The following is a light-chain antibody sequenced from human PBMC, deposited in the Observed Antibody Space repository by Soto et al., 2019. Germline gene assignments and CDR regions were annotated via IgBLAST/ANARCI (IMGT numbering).Light chain of an antibody. Sequence: SALTQPASVSGSPGQSITISCTGTSSDVGGYNYVYWYQQHPGKAPKLMIYDVSNRPSGVSNRFSGSKSGNTASLTISGLQAEDEAEYYCSSYTSSSTYVVFGGGTKVTVL. CDR2: DVS. J-gene: IGLJ2*01. CDR3: SSYTSSSTYVV. CDR1: SSDVGGYNY. V-gene: IGLV2-14*01.